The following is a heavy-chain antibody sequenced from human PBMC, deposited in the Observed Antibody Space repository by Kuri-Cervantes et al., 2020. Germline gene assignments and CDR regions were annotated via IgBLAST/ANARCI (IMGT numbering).Heavy chain of an antibody. V-gene: IGHV3-66*02. J-gene: IGHJ4*02. CDR3: ARDPRLLGGAQHN. CDR2: IYSGGST. CDR1: GFTVSSNY. D-gene: IGHD3-16*01. Sequence: LSLTCAASGFTVSSNYMSWVRQAPGKGLEWVSVIYSGGSTYYADSVKGRFTISRDNSKNTLYLQMNSLRAEDTAVYYCARDPRLLGGAQHNWGQGTLVTVSS.